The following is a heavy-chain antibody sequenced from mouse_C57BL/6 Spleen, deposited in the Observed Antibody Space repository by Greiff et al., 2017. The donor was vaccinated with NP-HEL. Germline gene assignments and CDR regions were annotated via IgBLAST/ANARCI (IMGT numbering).Heavy chain of an antibody. CDR1: GFNIKDDY. CDR2: IDPENGDT. J-gene: IGHJ2*01. Sequence: VQLQQSGAELVRPGASVKLSCTASGFNIKDDYMHWVKQRPEQGLEWIGWIDPENGDTEYASKFQGKATITADTSSNTAYLQLSSLTSEDTAVYYCTKYYGSSYYFDYWGQGTTLTVSS. D-gene: IGHD1-1*01. V-gene: IGHV14-4*01. CDR3: TKYYGSSYYFDY.